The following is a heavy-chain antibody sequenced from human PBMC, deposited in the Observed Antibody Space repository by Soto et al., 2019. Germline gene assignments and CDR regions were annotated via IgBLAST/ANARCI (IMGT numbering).Heavy chain of an antibody. D-gene: IGHD2-15*01. J-gene: IGHJ4*02. Sequence: SETLSLTCTVSGGSISSSSYYWGWIRQPPGKGLEWIGSIYYSGSTYYNPSLKSRVTISVDTSKNQFSLKLSSVTAADTAVYYCARLYCSGGSCYPDYWGQGTLVTVSS. V-gene: IGHV4-39*01. CDR2: IYYSGST. CDR3: ARLYCSGGSCYPDY. CDR1: GGSISSSSYY.